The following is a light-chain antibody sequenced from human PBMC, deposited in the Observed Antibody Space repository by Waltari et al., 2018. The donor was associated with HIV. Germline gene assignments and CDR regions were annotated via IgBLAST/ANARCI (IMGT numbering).Light chain of an antibody. CDR1: SSDVGAYNY. CDR3: TSYAGNNNYII. CDR2: AVR. V-gene: IGLV2-8*01. Sequence: QSALTQPPSASGSPGQSVTIPCTGTSSDVGAYNYVSCYQHHPGKAPKPMIYAVRTRPSGVPDRFSGSKSGNTASLTVSGLQTEDEADYYCTSYAGNNNYIIFGGGTKLTVL. J-gene: IGLJ2*01.